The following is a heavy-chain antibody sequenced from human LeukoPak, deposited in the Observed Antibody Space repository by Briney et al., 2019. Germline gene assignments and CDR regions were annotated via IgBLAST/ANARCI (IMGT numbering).Heavy chain of an antibody. J-gene: IGHJ4*02. D-gene: IGHD6-19*01. Sequence: VASVKVSCKASGYTFTDYAVHWVRQAPGQSLELMGWISTGRGETRYSQEFQRRITFTRDTSESTVYMDLSDLRSEDTAVYYCARGGKQWRGGNYFDSWGQGTLVAVSS. V-gene: IGHV1-3*03. CDR2: ISTGRGET. CDR3: ARGGKQWRGGNYFDS. CDR1: GYTFTDYA.